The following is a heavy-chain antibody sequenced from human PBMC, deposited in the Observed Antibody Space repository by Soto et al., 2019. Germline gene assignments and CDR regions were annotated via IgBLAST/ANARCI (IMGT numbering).Heavy chain of an antibody. Sequence: EVQVLESGGDFIQPGGSLRPSCAASGFSFRTFAMTWVRQAPGKGLEWVSTIISTGISTYYADSVKGRFTISRANSKNTLYLQMNSLRAEDSAVYYCAKGNYGDYGGFDPWGQGTLVTVSS. D-gene: IGHD4-17*01. CDR2: IISTGIST. CDR1: GFSFRTFA. CDR3: AKGNYGDYGGFDP. J-gene: IGHJ5*02. V-gene: IGHV3-23*01.